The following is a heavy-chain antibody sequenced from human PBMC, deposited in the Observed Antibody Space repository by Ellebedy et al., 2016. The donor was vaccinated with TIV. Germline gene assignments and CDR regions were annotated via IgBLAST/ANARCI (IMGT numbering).Heavy chain of an antibody. Sequence: MPSETLSLTCSVSGGSITNYCWSWIRQPPGKGLEWLGFIYYSGSTNYNPSLKSRVTISVDTSKTQFSLKLSSVTAADTAVYYCARSFRSHHGDCSTWDYWGQGILVTVSS. CDR2: IYYSGST. V-gene: IGHV4-59*08. D-gene: IGHD2-21*02. CDR1: GGSITNYC. CDR3: ARSFRSHHGDCSTWDY. J-gene: IGHJ4*02.